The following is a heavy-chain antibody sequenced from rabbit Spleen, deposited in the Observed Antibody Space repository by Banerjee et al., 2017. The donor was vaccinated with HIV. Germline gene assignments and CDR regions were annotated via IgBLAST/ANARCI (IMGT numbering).Heavy chain of an antibody. Sequence: QSLEESGGDLVKPGASLTLTCTASGFSFSAVHWIYWVRQAPGKGLEWIGTIYAGSTGTIDFASWAKGRFTISKTSSTTVTLQMTSLTAADTATYFCARSTYGYDDYADLYYAAMDLWGQGTLVTVS. D-gene: IGHD6-1*01. V-gene: IGHV1S40*01. CDR2: IYAGSTGTI. CDR1: GFSFSAVHW. CDR3: ARSTYGYDDYADLYYAAMDL. J-gene: IGHJ6*01.